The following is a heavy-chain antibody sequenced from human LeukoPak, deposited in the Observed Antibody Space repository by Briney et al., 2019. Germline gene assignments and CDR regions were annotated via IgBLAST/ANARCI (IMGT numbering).Heavy chain of an antibody. CDR3: ARDSSTVEPYYYYGMDV. CDR2: IYYSGST. J-gene: IGHJ6*02. D-gene: IGHD4-23*01. CDR1: GGSISSYY. Sequence: PSETLSLTCTVSGGSISSYYWSWIRQPPGKGLEWIGYIYYSGSTNYNPSLKSRVTISVDTSKNQFSLKLSSVTAADTAVYYCARDSSTVEPYYYYGMDVWGQGTTVTVSS. V-gene: IGHV4-59*01.